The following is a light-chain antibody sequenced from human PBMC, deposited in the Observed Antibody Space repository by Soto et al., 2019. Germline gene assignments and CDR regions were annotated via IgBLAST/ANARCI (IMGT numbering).Light chain of an antibody. CDR3: SSYTSSSTLV. CDR1: SADLGAYNY. Sequence: QSALTQPASVSGSPGQSITISCTATSADLGAYNYVSWYQQHPGKAPKLMIYEVSNRPSGVSNRFSGSKSGNTASLTISGLQAEDEADYYCSSYTSSSTLVFGGGTKLTVL. J-gene: IGLJ2*01. CDR2: EVS. V-gene: IGLV2-14*01.